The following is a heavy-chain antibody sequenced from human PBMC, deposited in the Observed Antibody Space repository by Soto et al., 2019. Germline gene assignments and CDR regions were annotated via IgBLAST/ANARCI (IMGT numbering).Heavy chain of an antibody. CDR2: IFYSGTT. CDR1: GDSISSADYY. J-gene: IGHJ6*02. V-gene: IGHV4-30-4*01. Sequence: SETLSLTCTVSGDSISSADYYWSWIRQTPGKGLEWIGHIFYSGTTYYNPSLKSRLTISVDTSKNHFSQRLTSVTAADTAVYYCARDLWVEPELYYYGMDVWGQGTTVTVSS. D-gene: IGHD1-1*01. CDR3: ARDLWVEPELYYYGMDV.